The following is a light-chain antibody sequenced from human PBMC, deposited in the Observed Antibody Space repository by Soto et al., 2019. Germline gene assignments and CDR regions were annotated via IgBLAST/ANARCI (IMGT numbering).Light chain of an antibody. CDR3: LQHNSDPFT. CDR2: AAT. CDR1: QGIRND. Sequence: DIQMTQSPSSLSASVGDRVTITCRASQGIRNDLTWYQQKLGKAPKRLITAATSLQSGVPSRFSGSGSGTEFTLTISSLQPEDLATYYCLQHNSDPFTFGGGPKVEIE. V-gene: IGKV1-17*01. J-gene: IGKJ4*01.